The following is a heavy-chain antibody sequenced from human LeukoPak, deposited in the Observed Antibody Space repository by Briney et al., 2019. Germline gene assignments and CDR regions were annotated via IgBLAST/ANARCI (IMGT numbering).Heavy chain of an antibody. CDR2: IYSDGRT. V-gene: IGHV3-66*01. J-gene: IGHJ4*02. CDR3: ARDRIDYGDYVDS. CDR1: GFTVSSNY. D-gene: IGHD4-17*01. Sequence: GGSLRLSCAASGFTVSSNYMSWVRQAPGKGLEWVSVIYSDGRTDYADSVKGRFTISRDNSKNTLYLQMNSLRAEDTAAYYCARDRIDYGDYVDSWGQGTLVTVSS.